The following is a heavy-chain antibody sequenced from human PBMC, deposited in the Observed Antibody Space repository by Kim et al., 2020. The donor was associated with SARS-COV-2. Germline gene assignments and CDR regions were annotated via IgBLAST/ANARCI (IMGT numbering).Heavy chain of an antibody. D-gene: IGHD6-13*01. J-gene: IGHJ6*02. CDR3: AREGLKAAGEGSYGMDV. Sequence: GGSLRLSCAASGFTVSSNYMSWVRQAPGKGLEWVSVIYSGGSTYYADSVKGRFTISRDNSKNTLYLQMNSLRAEDTAVYYCAREGLKAAGEGSYGMDVWGQGTTVTVSS. CDR1: GFTVSSNY. CDR2: IYSGGST. V-gene: IGHV3-53*01.